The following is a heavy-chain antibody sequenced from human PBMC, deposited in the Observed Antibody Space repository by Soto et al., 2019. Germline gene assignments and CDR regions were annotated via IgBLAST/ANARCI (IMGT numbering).Heavy chain of an antibody. CDR2: ISAYNGNT. CDR1: GYTFTSYG. Sequence: ASVKGYCKSSGYTFTSYGISWVRQAPGQGLEWMGWISAYNGNTNYAQKLQGRVTMTTDTSTSTAYMELRSLRSDDTAVYYRAREYSSSWYYYYGMDVWGQGTTVTVSS. J-gene: IGHJ6*02. V-gene: IGHV1-18*04. D-gene: IGHD6-13*01. CDR3: AREYSSSWYYYYGMDV.